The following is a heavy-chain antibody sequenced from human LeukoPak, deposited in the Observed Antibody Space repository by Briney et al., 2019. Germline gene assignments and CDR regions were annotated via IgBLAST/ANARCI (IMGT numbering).Heavy chain of an antibody. CDR2: ISGSGGST. CDR3: AKVSVQPGYSSGWSINWFDP. V-gene: IGHV3-23*01. CDR1: GFTFSSYA. D-gene: IGHD6-19*01. Sequence: GGSLRLSCVASGFTFSSYAMSWVRQAPGKGLEWVSAISGSGGSTYYADSVKGRFTISRDNSKNTLYLQMNSLRAEDTAVYYCAKVSVQPGYSSGWSINWFDPWGQGTLVTVSS. J-gene: IGHJ5*02.